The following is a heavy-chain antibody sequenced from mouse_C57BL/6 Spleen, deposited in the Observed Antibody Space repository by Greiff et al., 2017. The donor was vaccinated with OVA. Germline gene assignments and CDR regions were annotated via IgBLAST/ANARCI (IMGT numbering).Heavy chain of an antibody. J-gene: IGHJ3*01. CDR3: AVMGLPTGAGFAY. CDR2: FHPYNDDT. CDR1: GYTFTTYP. V-gene: IGHV1-47*01. D-gene: IGHD2-4*01. Sequence: QVQLKESGAELVKPGASVKMSCKASGYTFTTYPIEWMKQNHGKSLEWIGNFHPYNDDTKYNEKFKGKATLTVEKSSSTVYLELSRLTSDDSAVYYCAVMGLPTGAGFAYWGQGTLVTVSA.